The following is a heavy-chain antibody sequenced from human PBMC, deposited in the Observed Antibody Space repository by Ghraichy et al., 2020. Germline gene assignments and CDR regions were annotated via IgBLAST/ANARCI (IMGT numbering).Heavy chain of an antibody. CDR3: ARDPRQLVHDDFDV. D-gene: IGHD1-1*01. V-gene: IGHV4-4*07. CDR1: GGSFNAYY. CDR2: IYASGIT. Sequence: SETLSLTCAVSGGSFNAYYWSWIRQPAGKGLEWIGCIYASGITNYNPSLKSRVTMSVDPTKNQFSLRLSSVTAADTAVYYCARDPRQLVHDDFDVWGPGTMVTVSS. J-gene: IGHJ3*01.